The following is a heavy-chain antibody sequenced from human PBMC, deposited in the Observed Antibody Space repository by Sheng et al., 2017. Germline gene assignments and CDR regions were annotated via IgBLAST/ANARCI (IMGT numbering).Heavy chain of an antibody. Sequence: QVQLVESGGGVVQPGRSLRLSCAASGFTFSNYAMHWVRQAPGKGLEWVAVISYDGVNKYYADSVKGRFTISRDNSKNTLFLQMSSLRAEDTAVYYCAGDPRVWNHFDYWGQGTLVTVSS. CDR2: ISYDGVNK. CDR1: GFTFSNYA. CDR3: AGDPRVWNHFDY. V-gene: IGHV3-30*04. J-gene: IGHJ4*02. D-gene: IGHD1-1*01.